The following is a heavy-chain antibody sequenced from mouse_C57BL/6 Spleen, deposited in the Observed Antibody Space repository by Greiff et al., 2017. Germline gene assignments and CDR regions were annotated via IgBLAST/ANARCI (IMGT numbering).Heavy chain of an antibody. CDR3: ARYNYGSSRDYFDY. D-gene: IGHD1-1*01. CDR2: IYPGDGDT. CDR1: GYAFSSYW. Sequence: VQLQQSGAELVKPGASVKISCKASGYAFSSYWMNWVKQRPGKGLEWIGQIYPGDGDTNYNGKFKGKATLTADKSTSPAYMQLSSLTSEDSAVYFSARYNYGSSRDYFDYWGQGATLTVSS. J-gene: IGHJ2*01. V-gene: IGHV1-80*01.